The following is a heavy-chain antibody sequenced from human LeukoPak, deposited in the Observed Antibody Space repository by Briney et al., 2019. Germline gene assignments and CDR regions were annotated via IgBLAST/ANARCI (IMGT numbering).Heavy chain of an antibody. CDR1: GGSISSSSYY. CDR2: IYYTGST. V-gene: IGHV4-39*01. D-gene: IGHD5-18*01. CDR3: ARRHGYSYGSQFDY. Sequence: SETLSLTCTVSGGSISSSSYYWAWIRQPPGKGLEWIGTIYYTGSTYYNPSLKSRVAISIDTSKNQFSLKLSSVTAADTAVYYCARRHGYSYGSQFDYWGQGTLVTVSS. J-gene: IGHJ4*02.